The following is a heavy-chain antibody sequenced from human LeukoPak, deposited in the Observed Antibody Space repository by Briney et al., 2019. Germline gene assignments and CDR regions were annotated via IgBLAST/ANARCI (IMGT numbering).Heavy chain of an antibody. J-gene: IGHJ6*02. V-gene: IGHV3-23*01. CDR1: GFTFSSDA. D-gene: IGHD2-21*02. Sequence: GGSLRLSCAASGFTFSSDAMSWVRQAPGKGLEWVSAISGSGGSTYYADSVKGRFTISRDNSKNTLYLQMNSLRAEDTAVYYYAKGVVTASYYYYGMDVWGQGTTVTVSS. CDR3: AKGVVTASYYYYGMDV. CDR2: ISGSGGST.